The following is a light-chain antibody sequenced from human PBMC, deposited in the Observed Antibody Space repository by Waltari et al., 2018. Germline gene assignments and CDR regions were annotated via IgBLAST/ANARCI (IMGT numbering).Light chain of an antibody. J-gene: IGKJ3*01. CDR1: QSISSW. Sequence: DIQMTQSPSTLSASVGDRVTITCRASQSISSWLAWYQQKPGKAPKLLIYKASSLESGVPSGFSGSGSGTEFTLTISSLQPDDFATYYCQQYNSYPLTFGPGTKVDIK. V-gene: IGKV1-5*03. CDR3: QQYNSYPLT. CDR2: KAS.